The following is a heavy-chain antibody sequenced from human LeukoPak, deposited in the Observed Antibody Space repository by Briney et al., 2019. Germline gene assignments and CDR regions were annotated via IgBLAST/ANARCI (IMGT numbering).Heavy chain of an antibody. CDR1: GGSINSNGYY. J-gene: IGHJ4*02. CDR3: ARRPLGSSLDY. Sequence: SETLSLTCTVPGGSINSNGYYWGWIRQPPGKGLEGIGSIYYSGSTYYNPSLKSRVTISVDTSKNQFSLKLNSVAAADTAVYYCARRPLGSSLDYWGQGTLVTVSS. D-gene: IGHD6-13*01. V-gene: IGHV4-39*01. CDR2: IYYSGST.